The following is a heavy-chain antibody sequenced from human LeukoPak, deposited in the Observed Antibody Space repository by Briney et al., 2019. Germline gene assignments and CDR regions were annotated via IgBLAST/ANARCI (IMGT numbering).Heavy chain of an antibody. CDR2: INPSGGST. CDR3: ARGDYTMVRGAPIDAFDI. D-gene: IGHD3-10*01. CDR1: GYTFTSYY. Sequence: ASVKVSCKASGYTFTSYYMHWVRQAPGQGLEWMGIINPSGGSTGYAQKFQGRVTMTRDTSTSTVYMELSSLRSEDTAVYYCARGDYTMVRGAPIDAFDIWGQGTMVTVSS. J-gene: IGHJ3*02. V-gene: IGHV1-46*01.